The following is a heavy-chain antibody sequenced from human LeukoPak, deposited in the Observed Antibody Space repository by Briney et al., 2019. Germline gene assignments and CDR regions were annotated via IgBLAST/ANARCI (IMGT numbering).Heavy chain of an antibody. J-gene: IGHJ4*02. V-gene: IGHV3-30*18. CDR2: VSFDGNNK. CDR1: GFTLNSYA. Sequence: GGSLRLSCAASGFTLNSYAVLWVRQPPGKGLEWVATVSFDGNNKYYVDSVKGRFTISRDTSKNTLYLQMNSLRAEDTAVYYCAKSSYYDSSGYYREYYFDYWGQGTLVTVSS. D-gene: IGHD3-22*01. CDR3: AKSSYYDSSGYYREYYFDY.